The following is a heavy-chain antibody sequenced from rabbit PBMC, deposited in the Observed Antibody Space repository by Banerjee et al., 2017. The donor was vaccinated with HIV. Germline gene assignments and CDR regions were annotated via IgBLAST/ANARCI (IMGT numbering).Heavy chain of an antibody. V-gene: IGHV1S47*01. Sequence: QEQLVESGGGLVQPEGSLTLTCKASGSDISSNAMCWVRQAPGKGLELIACIYSSNGDKWYASWVNGRITISRSTSLNTVDLKMTSLTAADTATYFCARDTGAWGDFNLWGPGTLVTVS. CDR1: GSDISSNA. CDR3: ARDTGAWGDFNL. D-gene: IGHD4-1*01. J-gene: IGHJ4*01. CDR2: IYSSNGDK.